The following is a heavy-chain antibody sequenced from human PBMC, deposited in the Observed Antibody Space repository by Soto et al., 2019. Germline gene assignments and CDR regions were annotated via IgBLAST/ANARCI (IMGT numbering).Heavy chain of an antibody. Sequence: GESLKISCKGSGYSFTSYWIGWVRQMPGKGLEWMWIIYPCDSDTRYSPSFQGQVTISADNPISTAYLQWSSLKASDTAMYYWARQSRFLESYYYYYGMEVGGQGTTVTVSS. J-gene: IGHJ6*02. V-gene: IGHV5-51*01. CDR3: ARQSRFLESYYYYYGMEV. CDR2: IYPCDSDT. D-gene: IGHD3-3*01. CDR1: GYSFTSYW.